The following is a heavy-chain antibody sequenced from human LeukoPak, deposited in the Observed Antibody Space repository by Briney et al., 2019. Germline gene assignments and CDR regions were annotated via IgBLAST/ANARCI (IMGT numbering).Heavy chain of an antibody. D-gene: IGHD4-17*01. V-gene: IGHV1-46*01. CDR1: GYTFTSYY. J-gene: IGHJ4*02. CDR3: ARGGFTVTGWGYYFDY. Sequence: ASVTASCKASGYTFTSYYIHWVRQAPGQGLEWMGILNPSTGNTMYAQKFRGRVTMTRDTSTSTVYMELSSLRSEDTAVYYCARGGFTVTGWGYYFDYRGQGTLVAVSS. CDR2: LNPSTGNT.